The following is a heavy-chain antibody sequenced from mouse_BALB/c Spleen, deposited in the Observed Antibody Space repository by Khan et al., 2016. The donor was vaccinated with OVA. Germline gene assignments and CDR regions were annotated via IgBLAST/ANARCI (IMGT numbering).Heavy chain of an antibody. J-gene: IGHJ3*01. CDR2: ISDVGSSI. CDR3: IRGYYGDPFAY. V-gene: IGHV5-4*02. Sequence: EVELVESGGGLVKPGGSLKLSCEASGFTFSDYYMYWVRQTPEKRLEWVATISDVGSSIYYLDNVKGRFTISRDNAKNNLYLQMNSLKSEDTAMYYCIRGYYGDPFAYWGHGTLVTVSA. D-gene: IGHD2-13*01. CDR1: GFTFSDYY.